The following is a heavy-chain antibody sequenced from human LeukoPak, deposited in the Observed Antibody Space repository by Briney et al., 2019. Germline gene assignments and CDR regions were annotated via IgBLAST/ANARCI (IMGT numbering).Heavy chain of an antibody. V-gene: IGHV4-31*03. CDR2: IYYSGST. CDR1: GGSISSDSYY. CDR3: ARNYYFDY. J-gene: IGHJ4*02. Sequence: TSQTLSLTCTVSGGSISSDSYYWRWIRQHPGQGLEWIGYIYYSGSTYYNPSLKSRVTISVDTSKNQFSLKLSSVAAADTAVYYCARNYYFDYWGQGTLVTVSS.